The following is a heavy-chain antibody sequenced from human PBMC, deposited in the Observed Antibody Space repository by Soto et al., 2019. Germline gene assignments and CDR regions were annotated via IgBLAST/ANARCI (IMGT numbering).Heavy chain of an antibody. CDR1: GFSLRDYY. CDR3: TRDPRITDF. Sequence: QVRLVESGGGLVKPEGSLTLSCAASGFSLRDYYMTWIRQAPGKGLELLSYINPGGDVIKYVDSVNGRFTISPDNAKNSLYLHMNNLRAEDTAVYYCTRDPRITDFWGQGTLVTVSS. V-gene: IGHV3-11*01. CDR2: INPGGDVI. D-gene: IGHD3-16*01. J-gene: IGHJ4*02.